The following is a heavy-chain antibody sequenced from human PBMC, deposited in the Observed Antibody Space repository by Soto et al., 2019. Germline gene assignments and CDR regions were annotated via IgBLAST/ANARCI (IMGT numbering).Heavy chain of an antibody. V-gene: IGHV3-30*18. CDR2: ISYDGINK. CDR1: GFTFSSYG. J-gene: IGHJ3*02. D-gene: IGHD5-12*01. CDR3: ANSGWLQFPDAFDI. Sequence: GGSLRLSCAASGFTFSSYGMHWVRQAPGKGLEWVAVISYDGINKYYADSVKGRFTISRDNSKNTLYLQMNSLRAEDTAVYYCANSGWLQFPDAFDIWGQGTMVTVSS.